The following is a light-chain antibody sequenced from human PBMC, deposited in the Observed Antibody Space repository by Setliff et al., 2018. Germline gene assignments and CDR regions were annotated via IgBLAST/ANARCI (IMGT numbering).Light chain of an antibody. CDR3: CSHASSSPYV. V-gene: IGLV2-14*01. CDR1: SSDIGAYNS. Sequence: QSALTQPASVSGSPGQSITISCSGTSSDIGAYNSVSWYQQHPGKAPRVIIYEVSDRPSGVSNRFSGSKSDNTASLTISGLQAEDEADYYCCSHASSSPYVFGTGTKVPS. CDR2: EVS. J-gene: IGLJ1*01.